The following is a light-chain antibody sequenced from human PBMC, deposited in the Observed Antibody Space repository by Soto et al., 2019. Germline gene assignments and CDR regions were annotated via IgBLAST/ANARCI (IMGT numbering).Light chain of an antibody. V-gene: IGKV1-5*03. CDR2: KAS. CDR1: QSISTW. CDR3: QQYNSYSRT. Sequence: DLQMTQSPSTLSASVGDRVTITCRANQSISTWLAWYQQEPGKAPKLLIYKASHLDSGVPSRFSGSGSGTEFTLTIGSLQPDDFATYYCQQYNSYSRTFGQGTKVEIK. J-gene: IGKJ1*01.